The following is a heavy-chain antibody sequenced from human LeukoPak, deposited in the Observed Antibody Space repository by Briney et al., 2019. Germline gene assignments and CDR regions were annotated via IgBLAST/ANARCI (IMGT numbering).Heavy chain of an antibody. CDR2: INTNTGNP. CDR3: ARSSVVTAMVHLEY. J-gene: IGHJ4*02. V-gene: IGHV7-4-1*02. CDR1: GYTFTSYA. D-gene: IGHD2-21*02. Sequence: GASVKVSCKASGYTFTSYAMNWVRQAPGQGLEWMGWINTNTGNPTYAQGFTGRFVFSLDTSVSTAYLQISSLKAEDTAVYYCARSSVVTAMVHLEYWGQGTLVTVSS.